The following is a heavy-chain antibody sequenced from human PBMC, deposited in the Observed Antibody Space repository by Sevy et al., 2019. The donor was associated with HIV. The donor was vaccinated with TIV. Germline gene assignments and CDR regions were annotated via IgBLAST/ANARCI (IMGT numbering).Heavy chain of an antibody. V-gene: IGHV3-33*08. Sequence: GGSLRLSCAASGFTFSSYVMHWVRQAPGKGLEWVALIWYDGTIKYYADSVKGRFTISRDNSKDTLFLQMNSLTPEDTAGYYGGRGGGFCGGDCYSIDYWGRGARFTVSS. D-gene: IGHD2-21*02. CDR3: GRGGGFCGGDCYSIDY. CDR2: IWYDGTIK. CDR1: GFTFSSYV. J-gene: IGHJ4*02.